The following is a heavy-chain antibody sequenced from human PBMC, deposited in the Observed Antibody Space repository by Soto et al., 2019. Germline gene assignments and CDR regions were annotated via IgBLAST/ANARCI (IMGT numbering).Heavy chain of an antibody. CDR3: ARLHRYVEGLPGGLDS. V-gene: IGHV1-3*04. Sequence: QVHLVQSGADVQQPGASVKVSCKASGYTFTDYNLHWVRQAPGQSLEWVGWINTGNGNTKYSATFQARVTISRDTSPNTAYIDLPNLKSEDTAVYFCARLHRYVEGLPGGLDSWGQGTLVTVSS. D-gene: IGHD3-3*01. J-gene: IGHJ4*02. CDR1: GYTFTDYN. CDR2: INTGNGNT.